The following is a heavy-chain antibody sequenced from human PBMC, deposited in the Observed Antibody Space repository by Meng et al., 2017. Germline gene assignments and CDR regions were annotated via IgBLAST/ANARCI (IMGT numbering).Heavy chain of an antibody. V-gene: IGHV3-9*01. CDR3: AREGFLLVVADDAFDI. CDR1: GFTFDDYA. J-gene: IGHJ3*02. Sequence: SLKISCAASGFTFDDYAMHWVRQAPGKGLEWVSGISWNSGRIDYVDSVKGRFTISRDNAKNSLYLQMNSLRAEDTAVYYCAREGFLLVVADDAFDIWGQGTMVTVSS. D-gene: IGHD3-22*01. CDR2: ISWNSGRI.